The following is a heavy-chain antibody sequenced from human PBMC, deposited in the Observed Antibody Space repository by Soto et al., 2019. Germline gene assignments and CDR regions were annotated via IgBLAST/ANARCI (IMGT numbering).Heavy chain of an antibody. D-gene: IGHD3-10*01. CDR2: ISYDGSNK. CDR1: GFTFSSYG. J-gene: IGHJ4*02. Sequence: QPGGSLRLSCAASGFTFSSYGMHWVRQAPGKGLEWVAVISYDGSNKYYAGSVKGRFTISRDNSKNTLYLQMNSLRAEDTAVYYCARHGSGSYHLFDYWGQGTLVTVSS. CDR3: ARHGSGSYHLFDY. V-gene: IGHV3-30*03.